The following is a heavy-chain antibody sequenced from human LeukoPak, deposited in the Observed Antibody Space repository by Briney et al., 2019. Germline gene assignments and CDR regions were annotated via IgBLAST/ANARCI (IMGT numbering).Heavy chain of an antibody. J-gene: IGHJ5*02. Sequence: GGSLRLSCAASGFTFSSYSMNWVRQAPGKGLEWVSSISSSSSYIYYADSVKGRFTISRDNAKNSLYLQMNSLRAEDTAVYYCARDDSFGIFLPPWGQGTLVTVSS. V-gene: IGHV3-21*01. CDR2: ISSSSSYI. CDR3: ARDDSFGIFLPP. D-gene: IGHD2-15*01. CDR1: GFTFSSYS.